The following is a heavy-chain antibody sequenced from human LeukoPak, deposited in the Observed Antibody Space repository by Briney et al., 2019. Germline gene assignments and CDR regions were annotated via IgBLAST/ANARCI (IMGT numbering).Heavy chain of an antibody. CDR3: AREIVVVPAAMGFDP. CDR2: ISAYNGNT. J-gene: IGHJ5*02. Sequence: ASVKVSCKASGYTFTSYGISWVRQAPGQGLEWVGWISAYNGNTNYAQKLQARLTMTRDTSTSTVYMELSGLRSEDTAVYYCAREIVVVPAAMGFDPWGQGTLVTVSS. D-gene: IGHD2-2*01. V-gene: IGHV1-18*01. CDR1: GYTFTSYG.